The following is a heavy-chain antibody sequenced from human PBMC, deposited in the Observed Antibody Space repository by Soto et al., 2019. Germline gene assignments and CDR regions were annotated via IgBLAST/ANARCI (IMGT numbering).Heavy chain of an antibody. CDR1: GFTFSSYG. D-gene: IGHD3-22*01. CDR2: ISSSSSTI. V-gene: IGHV3-48*01. CDR3: ARGAYYYDSSGLSY. Sequence: GSLRLSCAASGFTFSSYGMHWVRQAPGKGLELVSYISSSSSTIYYADSVKGRFTISRDNAKNSLYLQMNSLRAEDTAVYYCARGAYYYDSSGLSYWGQGTLVTVSS. J-gene: IGHJ4*02.